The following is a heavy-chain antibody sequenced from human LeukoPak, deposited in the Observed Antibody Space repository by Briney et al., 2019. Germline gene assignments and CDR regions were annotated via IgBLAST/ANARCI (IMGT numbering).Heavy chain of an antibody. CDR3: ATRLRFLEWLSL. CDR2: INPTSGAT. V-gene: IGHV1-2*06. D-gene: IGHD3-3*01. J-gene: IGHJ4*02. Sequence: IGRINPTSGATNYAQNFQGRLTMTRDTSISTAYMELSRLRSDDTAVYYCATRLRFLEWLSLWGQGTLVTVSS.